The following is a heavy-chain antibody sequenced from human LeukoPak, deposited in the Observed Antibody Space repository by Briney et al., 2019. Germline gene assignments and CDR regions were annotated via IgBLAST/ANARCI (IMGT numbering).Heavy chain of an antibody. V-gene: IGHV4-59*01. Sequence: SETLSLTCTVSGGSISSYYWSWIRQPPGKGLEWIGYIYYSGSTNYNPSLKSRVTISVDTSKNQFSLKLSSVTAADTAVYYCARVRSGELLLDYWGQGTLVTVSS. D-gene: IGHD3-10*01. CDR2: IYYSGST. J-gene: IGHJ4*02. CDR1: GGSISSYY. CDR3: ARVRSGELLLDY.